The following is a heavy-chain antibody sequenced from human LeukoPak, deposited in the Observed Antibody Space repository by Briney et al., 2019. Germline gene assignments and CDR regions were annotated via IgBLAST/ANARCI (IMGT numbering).Heavy chain of an antibody. CDR1: GYTFTGYY. J-gene: IGHJ5*02. D-gene: IGHD4-17*01. CDR3: ARVKGMTTRWFDP. CDR2: INPNSGGT. V-gene: IGHV1-2*02. Sequence: ASVKVSCKASGYTFTGYYMHWVRQAPGQGLEWMGWINPNSGGTNYAQKFQGRVTMTRDTSISTAYMELSRLRSDDTAVYYCARVKGMTTRWFDPWGQGTLVTVSS.